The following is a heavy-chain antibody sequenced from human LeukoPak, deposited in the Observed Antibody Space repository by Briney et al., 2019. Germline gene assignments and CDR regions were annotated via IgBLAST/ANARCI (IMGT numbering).Heavy chain of an antibody. J-gene: IGHJ6*02. V-gene: IGHV4-31*03. CDR3: ARDVWYNYDSSKIYYYYGMGV. CDR1: GGSISSGGYY. CDR2: IYYSGST. D-gene: IGHD3-22*01. Sequence: SETLSLTCTVSGGSISSGGYYWSWIRQHPGKGLEWIGYIYYSGSTYYNPSLQRRVTISVDTSKNQFSLNLSSVTAGDTAVYYCARDVWYNYDSSKIYYYYGMGVWGQGTTVTVSS.